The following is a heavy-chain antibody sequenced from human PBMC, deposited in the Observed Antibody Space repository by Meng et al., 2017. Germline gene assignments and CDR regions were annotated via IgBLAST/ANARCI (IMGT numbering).Heavy chain of an antibody. J-gene: IGHJ4*02. CDR1: GDSVSSNSAA. CDR2: TYYRSKWYN. V-gene: IGHV6-1*01. D-gene: IGHD3-16*01. CDR3: ASIGVGLGIYFDY. Sequence: SETLSLTCAISGDSVSSNSAAWNWIRQSPSRGLEWLGRTYYRSKWYNDYAVSVKSRITINPDTSKNQFSLQLNSVTAADTAVYYCASIGVGLGIYFDYWGQGTLVTVSS.